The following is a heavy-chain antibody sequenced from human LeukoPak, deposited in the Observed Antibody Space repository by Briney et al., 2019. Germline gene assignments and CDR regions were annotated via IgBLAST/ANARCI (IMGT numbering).Heavy chain of an antibody. D-gene: IGHD3-16*01. CDR1: GDSISRYY. CDR3: ARSGYPFGAYAFDI. Sequence: PSETLSLTCTVSGDSISRYYWGWIRQPPGKVLEWIGYVYYSGSTQYNPSLNSRVTISVATSKKQFSLRLTSVTAADTAVYYCARSGYPFGAYAFDIWGQGAMVAVPS. J-gene: IGHJ3*02. V-gene: IGHV4-59*08. CDR2: VYYSGST.